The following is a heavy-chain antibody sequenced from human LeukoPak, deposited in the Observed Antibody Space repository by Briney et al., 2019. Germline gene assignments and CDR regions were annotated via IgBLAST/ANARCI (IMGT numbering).Heavy chain of an antibody. CDR1: GGSIINYY. CDR3: ARDAFDI. CDR2: IYHSGST. V-gene: IGHV4-59*01. Sequence: PSETLSLTCTVSGGSIINYYWGWIRQPPGKGLEWIGYIYHSGSTKYNPSLKSRLTISVDTSKNQFSLKLSSVTAADTAVYYCARDAFDIWGQGTMVTVSS. J-gene: IGHJ3*02.